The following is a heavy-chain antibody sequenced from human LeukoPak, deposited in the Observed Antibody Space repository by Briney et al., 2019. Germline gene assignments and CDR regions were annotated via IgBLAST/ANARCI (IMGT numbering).Heavy chain of an antibody. V-gene: IGHV3-30*02. CDR3: AKNFYSGYDY. CDR1: GFSFYKFG. J-gene: IGHJ4*02. D-gene: IGHD3-3*01. CDR2: IPYDGSNK. Sequence: GGSLRLSCAASGFSFYKFGMHWVRQAPDKGLEWVAFIPYDGSNKYYADSVKGRFTISRDISTNTLFLQMNSLKPDDTAVYYCAKNFYSGYDYWGQGTLVTVSS.